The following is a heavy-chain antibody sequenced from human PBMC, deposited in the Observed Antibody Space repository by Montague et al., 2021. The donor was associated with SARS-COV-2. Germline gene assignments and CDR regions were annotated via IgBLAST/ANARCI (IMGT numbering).Heavy chain of an antibody. J-gene: IGHJ6*03. CDR2: IHHGGST. D-gene: IGHD3-10*01. CDR1: GGSFSTYS. Sequence: SETLPLTCAVHGGSFSTYSWNWIRQPPGKGLEWIGEIHHGGSTNYSPSLKSRVIISADTSKNQFSLKLTSVAAADTAVYYCARLGDGVVPSPILGVGPYYSYYYMDVWGKGTTVTVSS. V-gene: IGHV4-34*01. CDR3: ARLGDGVVPSPILGVGPYYSYYYMDV.